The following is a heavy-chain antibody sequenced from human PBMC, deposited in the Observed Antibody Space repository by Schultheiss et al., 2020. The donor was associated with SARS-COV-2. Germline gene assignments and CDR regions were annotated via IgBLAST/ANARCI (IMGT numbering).Heavy chain of an antibody. V-gene: IGHV3-74*01. Sequence: RLSCAASGFTFSSYWMHWVRQAPGKGLVWVSRINSDGSSTSYADSVKGRFTISRDNAKNTLYLQMNSLRAEDTAVYYCARVYYYDSSGYRDWGQGTLVTVSS. J-gene: IGHJ4*02. D-gene: IGHD3-22*01. CDR1: GFTFSSYW. CDR2: INSDGSST. CDR3: ARVYYYDSSGYRD.